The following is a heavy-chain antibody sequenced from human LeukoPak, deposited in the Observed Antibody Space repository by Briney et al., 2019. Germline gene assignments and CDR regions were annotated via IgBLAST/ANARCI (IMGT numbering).Heavy chain of an antibody. V-gene: IGHV3-9*03. CDR2: ISWNSGSI. Sequence: GRSLRLSCAASGFTFDDYAMHWVRQAPGKGLEWVSGISWNSGSIAYADSVKGRFTISRDNAKNSLYLQMNSLRAEDMALYYCAKDISRFLEWLSLDYWGQGTLVTVPS. J-gene: IGHJ4*02. CDR1: GFTFDDYA. D-gene: IGHD3-3*01. CDR3: AKDISRFLEWLSLDY.